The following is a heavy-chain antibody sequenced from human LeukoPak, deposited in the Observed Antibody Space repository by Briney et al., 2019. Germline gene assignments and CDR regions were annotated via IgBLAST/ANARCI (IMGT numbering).Heavy chain of an antibody. Sequence: GGSLRLSCAASGFTFSSYTMNWVRQAPGKGLEWVSSISGSTTFMYYADSVKGRFTISRDTAKNSLFLQMNSLRAEDTAVDYCARMYHAFDFWGQGTMVTVSS. V-gene: IGHV3-21*01. J-gene: IGHJ3*01. CDR1: GFTFSSYT. D-gene: IGHD2-2*01. CDR3: ARMYHAFDF. CDR2: ISGSTTFM.